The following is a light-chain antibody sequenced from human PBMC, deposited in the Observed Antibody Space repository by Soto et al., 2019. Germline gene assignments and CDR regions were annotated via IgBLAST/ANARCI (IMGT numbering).Light chain of an antibody. V-gene: IGLV2-23*01. J-gene: IGLJ2*01. Sequence: QSVLTQPASVSGSPGQSITISCTGTSSDVGSYNFVSWYQQHPGKAPKVMIYEGSKRPSGVSNRFSGSESGNTASLTISGLQAEDEADYYCCSYAGSSIFVVFGGGTKLTVL. CDR3: CSYAGSSIFVV. CDR1: SSDVGSYNF. CDR2: EGS.